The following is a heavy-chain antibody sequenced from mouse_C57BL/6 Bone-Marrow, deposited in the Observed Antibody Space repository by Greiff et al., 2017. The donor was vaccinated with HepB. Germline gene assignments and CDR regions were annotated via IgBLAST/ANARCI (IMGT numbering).Heavy chain of an antibody. CDR1: GYTFTSYW. CDR3: ARQGAIYYGNYWFAY. D-gene: IGHD2-1*01. J-gene: IGHJ3*01. V-gene: IGHV1-52*01. Sequence: QVQLQQPGAELVRPGSSVKLSCKASGYTFTSYWMHWVKQRPIQGLEWIGNIDPSDSETHYNQKFKDKASLTVAKSSSTAYMQLSSLTSEDSAVYYCARQGAIYYGNYWFAYWGQGTLVTVSA. CDR2: IDPSDSET.